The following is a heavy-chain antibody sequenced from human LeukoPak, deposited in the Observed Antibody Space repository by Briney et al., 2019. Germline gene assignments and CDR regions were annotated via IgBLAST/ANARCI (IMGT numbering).Heavy chain of an antibody. Sequence: SETLSLTCAAYGGSFSGYYWSWIRQPPGKGLEWIGEINDSGSTNYRPSLKSRVIISVDTSKNQFSLKLSSLTAADTAVYYCAREAEEFLGQSHYYYYMDVWGKGTTVTVSS. V-gene: IGHV4-34*01. CDR3: AREAEEFLGQSHYYYYMDV. D-gene: IGHD3-10*01. CDR1: GGSFSGYY. CDR2: INDSGST. J-gene: IGHJ6*03.